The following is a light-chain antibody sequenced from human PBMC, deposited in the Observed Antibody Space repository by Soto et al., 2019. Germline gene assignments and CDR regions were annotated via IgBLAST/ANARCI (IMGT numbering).Light chain of an antibody. V-gene: IGLV2-14*03. CDR2: EVS. CDR3: SSYTSSHTRV. CDR1: SSDVGGYNF. J-gene: IGLJ1*01. Sequence: QSVLTQPASVFGSPGQSITISCTGTSSDVGGYNFVSWYQQHPGKAPKLMIYEVSNRPSGVSNRFSGSKSGNTASLTISGLQTEDEADYYCSSYTSSHTRVFGTGTKVTVL.